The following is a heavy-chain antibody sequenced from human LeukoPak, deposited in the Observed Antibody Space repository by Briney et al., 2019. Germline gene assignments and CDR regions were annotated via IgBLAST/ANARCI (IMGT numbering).Heavy chain of an antibody. CDR3: VREGEGPLSKDFDY. D-gene: IGHD2/OR15-2a*01. V-gene: IGHV1-2*02. CDR1: GFTFTDHY. J-gene: IGHJ4*02. CDR2: IGPHSTFT. Sequence: ASVTVSCTSSGFTFTDHYIHWVRQGPGQGREGMGYIGPHSTFTSSPQEFQGRVTMTRDASMSTAYMELTRLTSDDTAVYYCVREGEGPLSKDFDYWGQGTLVTVSS.